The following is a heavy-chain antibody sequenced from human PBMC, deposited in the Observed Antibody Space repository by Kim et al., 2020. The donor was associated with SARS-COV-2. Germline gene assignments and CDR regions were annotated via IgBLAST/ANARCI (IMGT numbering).Heavy chain of an antibody. Sequence: GGSLRLSCAVSGFTLSSCAMSWVRQAPGKGLEWVSAIYSDGSTHYADSVKGWSTISRDISTNTLFLQMNSLRVGDTAIYYCGKRGTGSSWNPTQDWRQGT. D-gene: IGHD1-1*01. CDR3: GKRGTGSSWNPTQD. CDR1: GFTLSSCA. CDR2: IYSDGST. V-gene: IGHV3-23*01. J-gene: IGHJ4*02.